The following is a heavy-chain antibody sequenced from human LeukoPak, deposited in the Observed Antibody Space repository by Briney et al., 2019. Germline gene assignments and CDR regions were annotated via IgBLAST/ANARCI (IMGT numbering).Heavy chain of an antibody. D-gene: IGHD5-18*01. V-gene: IGHV5-51*01. CDR3: ARQTAMGRSGDY. J-gene: IGHJ4*02. Sequence: GESLEISCNGSGYSFTSYWIGWVRQMPGKGLEWMGIIYPGDSDTRYSPSFQGQVTISVDKSLTTADLQWNSLKASDTAMYYCARQTAMGRSGDYWGQGTLVTVSS. CDR2: IYPGDSDT. CDR1: GYSFTSYW.